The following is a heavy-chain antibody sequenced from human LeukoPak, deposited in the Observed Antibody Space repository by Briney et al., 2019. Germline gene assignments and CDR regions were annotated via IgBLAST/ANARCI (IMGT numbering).Heavy chain of an antibody. CDR2: ISSGGTTK. CDR3: AKDLYYDILTGYFDY. V-gene: IGHV3-11*01. Sequence: GGSLRLSWAPSGFTFSDYYMSWIRQLPGKGLEWVSYISSGGTTKYYTDSVKGRFTISRDNAKNSLYLQMNSLRAEDTAVYYCAKDLYYDILTGYFDYWGQGTLVTVSS. D-gene: IGHD3-9*01. J-gene: IGHJ4*02. CDR1: GFTFSDYY.